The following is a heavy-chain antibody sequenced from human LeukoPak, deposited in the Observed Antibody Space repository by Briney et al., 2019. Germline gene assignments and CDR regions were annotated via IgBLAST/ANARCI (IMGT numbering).Heavy chain of an antibody. V-gene: IGHV1-69*13. CDR3: ASTYGSGSYGDYYYYGMDV. D-gene: IGHD3-10*01. J-gene: IGHJ6*04. Sequence: SSVKVSCKASGGTFSSYAISWVRQAPGQGLEWMGGIIPIFGTANYAQKFQGRVTITADESTSTAYMELSSLRSEDTAVYYCASTYGSGSYGDYYYYGMDVWGKGTTVTVSS. CDR1: GGTFSSYA. CDR2: IIPIFGTA.